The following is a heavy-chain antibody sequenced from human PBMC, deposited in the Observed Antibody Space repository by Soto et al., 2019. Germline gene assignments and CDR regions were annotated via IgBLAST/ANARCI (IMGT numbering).Heavy chain of an antibody. Sequence: GGSLRLSCAASGFSVSGNYMSWVRQAPGKGPEWISVIHSGGDTNYADSVKGRFTISRDKSKNTLYLQMSSLRAEDTAVYYCAGITNYYLYYFDYWGQGTLVTVSS. CDR1: GFSVSGNY. CDR2: IHSGGDT. J-gene: IGHJ4*02. CDR3: AGITNYYLYYFDY. D-gene: IGHD3-22*01. V-gene: IGHV3-53*01.